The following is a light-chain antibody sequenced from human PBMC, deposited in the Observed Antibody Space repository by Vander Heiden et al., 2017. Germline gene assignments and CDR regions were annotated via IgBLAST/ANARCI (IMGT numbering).Light chain of an antibody. V-gene: IGLV5-45*01. CDR1: SDINVGTYR. CDR3: LIWHTSAWV. J-gene: IGLJ3*02. Sequence: HALLTQQASLSASPAASARLSCTLRSDINVGTYRIYWYQQKPGSPPQYLLRYNSDSDKQQGSGVPSRFSGSKDASANAGILLISELQSEDEADYYCLIWHTSAWVFGGGTKLTVL. CDR2: YNSDSDK.